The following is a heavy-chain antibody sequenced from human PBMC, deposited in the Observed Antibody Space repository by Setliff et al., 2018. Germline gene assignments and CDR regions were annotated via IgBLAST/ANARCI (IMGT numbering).Heavy chain of an antibody. CDR3: ARESNGDYVPYYYYYYMDV. V-gene: IGHV1-18*01. Sequence: ASVKVSCKASGYTFTSYGIGWVRQAPGQGLEWMGWISAYNGNTNYAQKLQGRVTMTTDTSTSTAYMELRSLRSDDTAVYYCARESNGDYVPYYYYYYMDVWGKGTTGTV. CDR1: GYTFTSYG. J-gene: IGHJ6*03. D-gene: IGHD4-17*01. CDR2: ISAYNGNT.